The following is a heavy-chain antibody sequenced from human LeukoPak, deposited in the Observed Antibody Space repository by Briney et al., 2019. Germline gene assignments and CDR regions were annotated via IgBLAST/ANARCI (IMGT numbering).Heavy chain of an antibody. Sequence: GGSLRLSCAASGFTFSSYSMNWVRQAPGKGLEWVSSISSSSYIYYADSVKGRFTISRDNAKNSLYLQMNSLRAEDTAVYYCARRGYGKAFDIWRQGTMVTVSS. CDR3: ARRGYGKAFDI. V-gene: IGHV3-21*01. CDR1: GFTFSSYS. J-gene: IGHJ3*02. D-gene: IGHD6-13*01. CDR2: ISSSSYI.